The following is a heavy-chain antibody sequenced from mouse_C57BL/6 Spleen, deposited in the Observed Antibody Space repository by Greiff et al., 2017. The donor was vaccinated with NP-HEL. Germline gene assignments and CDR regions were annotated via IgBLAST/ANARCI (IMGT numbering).Heavy chain of an antibody. Sequence: EVKLMESGEGLVKPGGSLKLSCAASGFTFSSYAMSWVRQTPEQRLEWVAYISSGGDYIYYADTVKGRFTISRDNARNTLYLQMSSRQSEDPAMYYCTREGYFDVWGTGTTVTVSS. V-gene: IGHV5-9-1*02. CDR2: ISSGGDYI. CDR1: GFTFSSYA. CDR3: TREGYFDV. J-gene: IGHJ1*03.